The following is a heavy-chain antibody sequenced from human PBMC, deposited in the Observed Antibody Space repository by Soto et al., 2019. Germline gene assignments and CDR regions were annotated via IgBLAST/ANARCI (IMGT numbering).Heavy chain of an antibody. J-gene: IGHJ4*02. CDR2: IYYSGST. Sequence: SETLSLTCTVSGGSISSYYWSWIRQPPWKGLEWIGYIYYSGSTNYNPSLKSRVTISVDTSKNQFSLKLSSVTAADTAVYYCARHGYYDILTGYYEGIEYYFDYWGQGTLVTVYS. D-gene: IGHD3-9*01. V-gene: IGHV4-59*08. CDR1: GGSISSYY. CDR3: ARHGYYDILTGYYEGIEYYFDY.